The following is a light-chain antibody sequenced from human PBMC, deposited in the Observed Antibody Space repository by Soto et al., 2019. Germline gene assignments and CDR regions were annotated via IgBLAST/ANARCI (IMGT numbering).Light chain of an antibody. CDR1: QTISSW. CDR2: DAS. J-gene: IGKJ2*01. CDR3: QHSDNYSYT. Sequence: DLQMTQSPSTLSVSVGDRVTITCRASQTISSWLAWYQQKPGKAPKLLIYDASSLERGVPSRFSGSGSGTEFTLTISSLQPDDFATYYCQHSDNYSYTLGQGTKVDVK. V-gene: IGKV1-5*01.